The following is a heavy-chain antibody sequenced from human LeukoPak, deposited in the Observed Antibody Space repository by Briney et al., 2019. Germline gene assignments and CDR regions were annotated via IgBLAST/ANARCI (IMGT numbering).Heavy chain of an antibody. CDR2: ISGSGGTT. V-gene: IGHV3-23*01. CDR1: GFTFGDYA. Sequence: GGSLRLSCAASGFTFGDYAMAWVRQAPGKGLEWLSSISGSGGTTYYADSVRGRFTISRDNHMNTLYLQMDILRVEDTAVYYCARDRVVTPYNWFDPWGQGTLVTVSS. J-gene: IGHJ5*02. CDR3: ARDRVVTPYNWFDP. D-gene: IGHD4-23*01.